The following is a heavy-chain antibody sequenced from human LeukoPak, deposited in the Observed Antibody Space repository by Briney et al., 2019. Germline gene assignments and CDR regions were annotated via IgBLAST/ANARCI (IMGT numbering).Heavy chain of an antibody. CDR2: IYYSGST. J-gene: IGHJ4*02. D-gene: IGHD5-18*01. Sequence: SETLSLTCTVSGGSISSYYWSWIRQPPGKGLEWIGYIYYSGSTNYNPSLKSRVTISVDTSKNQFSLKLSSVTAADTAVYYCAALRYSYGFDYWGQGTLVTVSS. CDR1: GGSISSYY. V-gene: IGHV4-59*01. CDR3: AALRYSYGFDY.